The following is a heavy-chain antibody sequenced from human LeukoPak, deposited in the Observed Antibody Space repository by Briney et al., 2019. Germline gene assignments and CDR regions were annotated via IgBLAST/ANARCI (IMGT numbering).Heavy chain of an antibody. CDR2: IKQDGSEK. CDR3: ARLKTGGGSYFDY. D-gene: IGHD1-26*01. J-gene: IGHJ4*02. CDR1: GFTFSSYW. Sequence: GGSLRLSCAASGFTFSSYWMSWVRQAPGKGLEWVANIKQDGSEKYYVDSVKGRFTISRDNAKNSLYLQMNSLRAEDTAVYYCARLKTGGGSYFDYWGQGTLVTVSS. V-gene: IGHV3-7*01.